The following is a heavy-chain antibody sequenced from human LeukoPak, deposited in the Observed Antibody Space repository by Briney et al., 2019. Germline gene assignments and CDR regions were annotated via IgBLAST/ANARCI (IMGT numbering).Heavy chain of an antibody. V-gene: IGHV4-34*01. CDR3: ARGLRYYDSSGYYYFDY. Sequence: SETLSLTCAVYGGSFSGYYWSWIRQPPGKGLEWIGEINHSGSTNYNPSHKSRVTISVDTSKNQFSLKLSSVTAADTAVYYCARGLRYYDSSGYYYFDYWGQGTLVTVSS. CDR2: INHSGST. CDR1: GGSFSGYY. J-gene: IGHJ4*02. D-gene: IGHD3-22*01.